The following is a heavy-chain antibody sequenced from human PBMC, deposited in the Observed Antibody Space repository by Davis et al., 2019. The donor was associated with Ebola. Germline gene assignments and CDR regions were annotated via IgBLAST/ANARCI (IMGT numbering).Heavy chain of an antibody. V-gene: IGHV6-1*01. D-gene: IGHD2-21*01. CDR2: TYYRSKWFN. J-gene: IGHJ4*02. CDR3: ARGWCGGNYCPSDY. Sequence: MPSETLSLTCAISGDSVSSNNAVWTWIRQSPSRGLEWLGRTYYRSKWFNNYAESVKGRITINPDTSKNQFSLHLTSVTPEDTAVYYCARGWCGGNYCPSDYWGQGTLVTVSS. CDR1: GDSVSSNNAV.